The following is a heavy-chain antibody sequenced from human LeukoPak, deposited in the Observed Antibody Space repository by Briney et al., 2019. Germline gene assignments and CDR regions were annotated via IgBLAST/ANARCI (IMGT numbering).Heavy chain of an antibody. D-gene: IGHD1-26*01. CDR1: GGSISSSNW. CDR2: IYHSGST. V-gene: IGHV4-4*02. J-gene: IGHJ6*03. Sequence: PSETLSLTCAVSGGSISSSNWWSWVRQPPGKGLEWIGEIYHSGSTNYNPSLKSRVTISVDKSKNQFSLKLSSVTAADTAVYYCASSELRSWDYYYYMDVWGKGTTVTASS. CDR3: ASSELRSWDYYYYMDV.